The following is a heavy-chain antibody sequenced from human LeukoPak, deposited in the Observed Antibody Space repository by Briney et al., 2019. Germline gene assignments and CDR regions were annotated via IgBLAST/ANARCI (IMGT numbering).Heavy chain of an antibody. CDR3: ASQFSGYSSSWSNKEDWFDP. CDR1: GGTFSSYA. V-gene: IGHV1-69*04. D-gene: IGHD6-13*01. Sequence: PRASVKVSCKAAGGTFSSYAISWVRQAPGQGLEWMGRIIPILGIANYAQKFQGRVTITADKSTSTAYMELSSLRSEDTAVYYCASQFSGYSSSWSNKEDWFDPWGQGTLVTVSS. J-gene: IGHJ5*02. CDR2: IIPILGIA.